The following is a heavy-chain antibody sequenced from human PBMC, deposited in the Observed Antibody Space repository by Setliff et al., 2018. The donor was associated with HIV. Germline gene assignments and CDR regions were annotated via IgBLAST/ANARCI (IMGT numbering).Heavy chain of an antibody. D-gene: IGHD1-26*01. Sequence: SETLSLTCSVSSVSMTGHYCTWVRQPPGKGLEWIGYLHSLGASRVSDTPNYSPAIKSRITISLHTSKRKFSLTITSETAADTAVYYCARIVRWELVATSTFFYYYMDVWGKGTTVTVSS. CDR3: ARIVRWELVATSTFFYYYMDV. V-gene: IGHV4-4*08. J-gene: IGHJ6*03. CDR1: SVSMTGHY. CDR2: LHSLGASRVSDTP.